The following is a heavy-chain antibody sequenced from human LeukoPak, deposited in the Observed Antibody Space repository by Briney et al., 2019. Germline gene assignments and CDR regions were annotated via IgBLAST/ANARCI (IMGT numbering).Heavy chain of an antibody. V-gene: IGHV1-8*01. CDR1: RYTFTSYD. CDR3: ARLSQTPDYYGGGGYFYLGY. J-gene: IGHJ4*02. CDR2: MNPNTGNT. D-gene: IGHD3-10*01. Sequence: ASVRVSCKGFRYTFTSYDINWVRQAPGQGPEWMGWMNPNTGNTGYAPKFQGRVSMTRDTSISTAFLELSGLRSDDTAVYYCARLSQTPDYYGGGGYFYLGYWGQGTRVTVSS.